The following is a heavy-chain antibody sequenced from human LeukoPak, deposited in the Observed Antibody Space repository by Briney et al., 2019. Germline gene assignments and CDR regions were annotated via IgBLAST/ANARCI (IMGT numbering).Heavy chain of an antibody. D-gene: IGHD1-26*01. V-gene: IGHV4-39*07. Sequence: PSETLSLTCTVSGGSISSSSYYWGWIRQPPGKGLEWIGSFYYSGSTYYNPSLKSRVTISVDTSKNQFSLKLSSVTAADAAVYYCAMGATSPYYFDYWGQGTLVTVSS. CDR1: GGSISSSSYY. CDR2: FYYSGST. J-gene: IGHJ4*02. CDR3: AMGATSPYYFDY.